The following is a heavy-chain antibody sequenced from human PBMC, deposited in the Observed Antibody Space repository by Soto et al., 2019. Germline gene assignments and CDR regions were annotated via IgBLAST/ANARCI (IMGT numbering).Heavy chain of an antibody. CDR3: ASWHLQAHAYDV. J-gene: IGHJ3*01. V-gene: IGHV3-53*01. D-gene: IGHD4-4*01. CDR1: GLTVSGKKY. Sequence: DVQLVESGGGLIQPGGSLRLSCAAFGLTVSGKKYMAWVRQAPGKGLEWVSGLYDVDGTYYADSVKGRFTTSGDSSKTIVDLKMDSLRPDDTAGYYCASWHLQAHAYDVWGQGTTVTVSS. CDR2: LYDVDGT.